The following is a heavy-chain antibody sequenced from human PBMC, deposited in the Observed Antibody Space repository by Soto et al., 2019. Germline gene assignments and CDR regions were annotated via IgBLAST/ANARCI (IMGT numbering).Heavy chain of an antibody. V-gene: IGHV3-30*18. CDR1: GFTFSSYG. Sequence: GGSLRLSCAASGFTFSSYGMHWVRQAPGKGLEWVAVISYDGSNKYYADSVKGRFTISRDNSKNTLYLQMNSLRAEDTAVYYCVKEVAVGYYYYCIDVWGQATTVTVS. CDR2: ISYDGSNK. J-gene: IGHJ6*02. CDR3: VKEVAVGYYYYCIDV. D-gene: IGHD3-10*01.